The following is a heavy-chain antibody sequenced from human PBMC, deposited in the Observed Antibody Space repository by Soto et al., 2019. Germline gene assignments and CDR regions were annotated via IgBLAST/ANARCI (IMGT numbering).Heavy chain of an antibody. D-gene: IGHD2-2*02. J-gene: IGHJ2*01. CDR1: GGSVSSGSYY. V-gene: IGHV4-61*01. CDR3: ARVLDYCSSTSCYTGSWYFDL. Sequence: QVQLQESGPGLVKPSETLSLTCTVSGGSVSSGSYYWSWIRQPPGKGLEWIGYIYYSGSTNYNPHLNSRVTISVDTSKNQFSLKLSSVTAADTAVYYCARVLDYCSSTSCYTGSWYFDLWGRGTLVTVSS. CDR2: IYYSGST.